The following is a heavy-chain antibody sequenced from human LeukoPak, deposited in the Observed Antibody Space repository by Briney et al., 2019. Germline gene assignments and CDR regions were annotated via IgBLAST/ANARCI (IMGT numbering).Heavy chain of an antibody. CDR2: INPSGGNT. CDR1: GYTFTTYY. CDR3: ARSYNNYDWFDP. D-gene: IGHD4-11*01. Sequence: GASVKVSCKASGYTFTTYYMHWVRQAPGQGLEWMGIINPSGGNTNYAQKFQGRVTMTRDVSTSTVYMELSSLRSEDTAVYFCARSYNNYDWFDPWGQGTLVTVSS. J-gene: IGHJ5*02. V-gene: IGHV1-46*01.